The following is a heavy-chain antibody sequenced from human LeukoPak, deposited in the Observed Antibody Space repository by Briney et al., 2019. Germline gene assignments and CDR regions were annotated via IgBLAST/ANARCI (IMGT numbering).Heavy chain of an antibody. V-gene: IGHV3-48*03. Sequence: SGGSLRLSCAASGXTFSLYEMNWVRQAPGKGLEWVSYISSTGTTIYYADSVKGRFTISRDNAKNSLHLQMNSLRAEDTAVYYCARGRYSGSYDDWGQGTLVTVSS. CDR2: ISSTGTTI. CDR1: GXTFSLYE. CDR3: ARGRYSGSYDD. J-gene: IGHJ4*02. D-gene: IGHD1-26*01.